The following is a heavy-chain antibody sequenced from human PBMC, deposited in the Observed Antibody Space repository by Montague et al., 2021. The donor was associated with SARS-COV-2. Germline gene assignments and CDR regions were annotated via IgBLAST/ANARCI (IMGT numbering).Heavy chain of an antibody. V-gene: IGHV4-34*01. D-gene: IGHD3-9*01. CDR2: INHSGST. Sequence: SETLSLTCAVYGGSFNGYYWSWIRQPPGKGLEWIGEINHSGSTNYNPSLKSRVTISVDTSKSQFSLKVSSVTAADTAVYFCARAPDYDILTGALTEGFDFWGQGTLVTVSS. CDR3: ARAPDYDILTGALTEGFDF. CDR1: GGSFNGYY. J-gene: IGHJ4*02.